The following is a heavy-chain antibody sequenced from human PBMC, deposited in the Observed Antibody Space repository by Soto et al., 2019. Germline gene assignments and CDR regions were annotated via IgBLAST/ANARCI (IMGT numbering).Heavy chain of an antibody. D-gene: IGHD3-22*01. Sequence: SVKVSCKASGGTFSSYAISWVRQAPGQGLEWMGGIIPIFGTANYAQKFQGRVTITADESTSTAYMELSSLRSEDTAVYYCASXRSSGVSSGYYLSYFDYWGQRTLVTVSS. J-gene: IGHJ4*02. V-gene: IGHV1-69*13. CDR2: IIPIFGTA. CDR1: GGTFSSYA. CDR3: ASXRSSGVSSGYYLSYFDY.